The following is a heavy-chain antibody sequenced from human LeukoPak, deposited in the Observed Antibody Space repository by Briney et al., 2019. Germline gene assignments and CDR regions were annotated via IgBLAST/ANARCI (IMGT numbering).Heavy chain of an antibody. V-gene: IGHV4-59*01. CDR2: IYYSGST. CDR3: ARDLGYSRSSAYYYGMDV. CDR1: GGSIRSYY. Sequence: SETLSLTCSVSGGSIRSYYWSWIRQPPGKGLEWIGYIYYSGSTNYNPSLKSRVTISVDTSKNQFSLKVSSVTAADTAVYYCARDLGYSRSSAYYYGMDVWGQGTTVTVSS. J-gene: IGHJ6*02. D-gene: IGHD6-6*01.